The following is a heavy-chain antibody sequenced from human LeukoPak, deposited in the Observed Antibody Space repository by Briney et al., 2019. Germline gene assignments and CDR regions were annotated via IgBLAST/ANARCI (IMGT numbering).Heavy chain of an antibody. J-gene: IGHJ3*02. CDR3: AVDSSGENDAFDI. CDR1: GYTFTSSA. Sequence: ASVKVSCKASGYTFTSSAMQWVRKARGQRLEWIGWIVVGSGNTNYAQKFQERVTITRDMSTSTAYMELSSLRSEDTAVYYCAVDSSGENDAFDIWGQGTMVTVSS. V-gene: IGHV1-58*02. D-gene: IGHD3-22*01. CDR2: IVVGSGNT.